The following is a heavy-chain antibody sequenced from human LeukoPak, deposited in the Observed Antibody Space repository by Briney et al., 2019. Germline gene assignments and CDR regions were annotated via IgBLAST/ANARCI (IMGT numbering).Heavy chain of an antibody. CDR2: MNGSGDST. J-gene: IGHJ4*02. Sequence: GGSLRLSCAASGFTFSSYAMSWVRQAPGKGLEWVSDMNGSGDSTYYADSVKGRFTISRDNSKNTLYLQMSSLRAEDTAVYYCAKGYCSGTNCYPDYWGQGTLVTVSS. V-gene: IGHV3-23*01. CDR1: GFTFSSYA. CDR3: AKGYCSGTNCYPDY. D-gene: IGHD2-2*01.